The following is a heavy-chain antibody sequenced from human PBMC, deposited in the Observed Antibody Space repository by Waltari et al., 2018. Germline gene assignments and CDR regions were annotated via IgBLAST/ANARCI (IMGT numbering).Heavy chain of an antibody. CDR3: LRENYFDY. CDR1: GFTFSSYW. J-gene: IGHJ4*02. CDR2: IKQDGSED. Sequence: EVQLVESGGGLVQPGGSLRLSCAASGFTFSSYWRGWIRQAPGKGLEWVGNIKQDGSEDNYVDSVRGRFTISRDNAKRSVYLQMNSLRAEDTAVYYCLRENYFDYWGQGSLVTVSS. V-gene: IGHV3-7*01.